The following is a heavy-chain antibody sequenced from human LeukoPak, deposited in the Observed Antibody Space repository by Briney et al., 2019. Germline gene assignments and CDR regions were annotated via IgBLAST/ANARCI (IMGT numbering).Heavy chain of an antibody. J-gene: IGHJ4*02. D-gene: IGHD3-3*01. CDR3: ARYDSRGSASTKFDY. V-gene: IGHV4-38-2*01. Sequence: SETLSLTCAVSGYSLGKNYYWGWIRQSPGKGLEWIGRIYGRASTSYNPSLMNRVTMSVDTSKNHFSLQLTSVTAAGMAVYYCARYDSRGSASTKFDYWGPGIQVTVSS. CDR2: IYGRAST. CDR1: GYSLGKNYY.